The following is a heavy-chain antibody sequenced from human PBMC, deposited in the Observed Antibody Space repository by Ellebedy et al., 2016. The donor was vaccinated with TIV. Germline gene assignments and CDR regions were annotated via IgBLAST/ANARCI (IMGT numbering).Heavy chain of an antibody. D-gene: IGHD3-10*01. J-gene: IGHJ6*02. CDR2: INPNSGDT. CDR1: GYTFTSYY. CDR3: ARSDMVRGVKPYYGMDV. Sequence: AASVKVSCKASGYTFTSYYMHWVRQAPGQGLEWMGWINPNSGDTNYAQKFQGWVTMTRDTSISTAYMELSRLRSDDTAVYYCARSDMVRGVKPYYGMDVWGQGTTVTVSS. V-gene: IGHV1-2*04.